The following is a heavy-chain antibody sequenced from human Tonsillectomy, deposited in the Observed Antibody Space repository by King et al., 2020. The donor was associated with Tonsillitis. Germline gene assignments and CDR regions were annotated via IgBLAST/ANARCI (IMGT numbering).Heavy chain of an antibody. CDR1: GFTFSNYW. J-gene: IGHJ4*02. CDR2: IDQDGSEK. D-gene: IGHD3-3*01. CDR3: TTFWSGYFDY. Sequence: VQLVESGGGLVQPGGSLRLSCAASGFTFSNYWMSWVRQAPGKGLEWVANIDQDGSEKFYVDSVKGRFTISRDNAKNSLYLQMNSLRAEDTAVYFCTTFWSGYFDYWGQGTLVTDSS. V-gene: IGHV3-7*01.